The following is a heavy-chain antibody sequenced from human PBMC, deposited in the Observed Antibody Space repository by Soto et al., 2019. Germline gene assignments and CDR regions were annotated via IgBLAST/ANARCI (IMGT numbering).Heavy chain of an antibody. D-gene: IGHD5-18*01. V-gene: IGHV5-10-1*01. Sequence: GESLKISCKGSGYIFTEYWISWVRQKPGEGLEWMARIDPSDSYISYSPSFQGHVTISTDNSITTAYLQWSSLKASDTATYYCARLRYSYGSVYAMDVWGQGTTVTVSS. CDR1: GYIFTEYW. J-gene: IGHJ6*02. CDR3: ARLRYSYGSVYAMDV. CDR2: IDPSDSYI.